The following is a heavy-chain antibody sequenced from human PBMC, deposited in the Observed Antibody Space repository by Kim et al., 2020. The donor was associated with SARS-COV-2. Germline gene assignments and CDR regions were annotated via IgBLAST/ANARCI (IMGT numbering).Heavy chain of an antibody. Sequence: SVKVSCKASGGTFSSYAISWVRQAPGQGLEWMGGIIPIFGTANYAQKFQGRVTITADESTSTAYMELSSLRSEDTAVYYCAREKAAAGTGAFDIWGQGTMVTVSS. J-gene: IGHJ3*02. V-gene: IGHV1-69*13. CDR1: GGTFSSYA. D-gene: IGHD6-13*01. CDR2: IIPIFGTA. CDR3: AREKAAAGTGAFDI.